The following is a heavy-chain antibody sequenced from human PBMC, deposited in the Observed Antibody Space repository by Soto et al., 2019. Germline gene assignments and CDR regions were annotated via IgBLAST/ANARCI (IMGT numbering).Heavy chain of an antibody. J-gene: IGHJ4*02. CDR2: ISSDGSNK. CDR1: GFTFSSYG. D-gene: IGHD5-18*01. Sequence: QVQLVESGGGVVQPGRSLRLSCAASGFTFSSYGMHWVRQAPGKGLEWVAVISSDGSNKYYADSVKGRFTISRDNSKNTLYLQMNSLRAEDTAVYYCAKDHEYSYGSHDYWGQGTLVTVSS. V-gene: IGHV3-30*18. CDR3: AKDHEYSYGSHDY.